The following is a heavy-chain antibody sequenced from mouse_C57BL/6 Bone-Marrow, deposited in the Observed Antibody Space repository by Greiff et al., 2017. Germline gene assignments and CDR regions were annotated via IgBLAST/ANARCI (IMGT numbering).Heavy chain of an antibody. CDR2: IFPGSGST. D-gene: IGHD2-2*01. Sequence: QVQLQQSGPELVKPGAPVKISCKASGYTFTDYYINWVKQRPGQGLEWIGWIFPGSGSTYYNEKFKGKATLTVDKSSSTTYMLLSSLTSEYSAVYFCAREEGGYDDAMDYWGQGTSVTVSS. CDR1: GYTFTDYY. J-gene: IGHJ4*01. CDR3: AREEGGYDDAMDY. V-gene: IGHV1-75*01.